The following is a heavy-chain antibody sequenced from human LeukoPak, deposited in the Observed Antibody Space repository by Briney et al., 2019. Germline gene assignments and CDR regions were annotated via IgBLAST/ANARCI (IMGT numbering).Heavy chain of an antibody. D-gene: IGHD3-16*01. CDR3: ARDPGYESWSPFWGGMDV. J-gene: IGHJ6*04. Sequence: GGSLRLSCAASGFTFSSSWLHWVRQAPGKGLVWVSRITRDGSSTTYADSVRGRFTTSRDSAKNTLYLQMDSLRDADTAVYYCARDPGYESWSPFWGGMDVWGNGTTVIVSS. V-gene: IGHV3-74*01. CDR2: ITRDGSST. CDR1: GFTFSSSW.